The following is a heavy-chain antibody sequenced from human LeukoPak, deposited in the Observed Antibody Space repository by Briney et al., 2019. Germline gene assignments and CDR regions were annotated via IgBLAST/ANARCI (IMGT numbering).Heavy chain of an antibody. V-gene: IGHV4-4*07. Sequence: SETLSLTCTVSSGSISNYYWSWIRRPAGEGLEWIGRISSSGSTNYNPSLKSRVTMSVDTSKNQFSLKLSSVTAADTAVYYCGRGVSGATGFGYWGQGTLVTVSS. CDR3: GRGVSGATGFGY. D-gene: IGHD1-26*01. CDR1: SGSISNYY. J-gene: IGHJ4*02. CDR2: ISSSGST.